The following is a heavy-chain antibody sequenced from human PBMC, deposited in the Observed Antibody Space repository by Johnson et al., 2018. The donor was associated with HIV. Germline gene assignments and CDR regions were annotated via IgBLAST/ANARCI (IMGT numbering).Heavy chain of an antibody. CDR2: ISSSGGRT. CDR3: ARERVYDKSALDAFDI. V-gene: IGHV3-64*01. Sequence: VQLVESGGGLVQPGGSLRLSCAASGFTFSSYAMHWVRQAPGKGLEYVSAISSSGGRTYYANSVKGRFTVSRDNSKNTLYLKMGSLRAEDMAVYYCARERVYDKSALDAFDIWGQGTMVTVSS. J-gene: IGHJ3*02. D-gene: IGHD3-22*01. CDR1: GFTFSSYA.